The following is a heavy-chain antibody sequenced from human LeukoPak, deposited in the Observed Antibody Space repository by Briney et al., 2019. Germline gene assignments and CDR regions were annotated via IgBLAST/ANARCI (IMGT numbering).Heavy chain of an antibody. CDR3: ARGGSGYYSRGGELDY. Sequence: PSETLSLTCAVYGGSFSGYYWSWIRQPPGKGLEWIGEINHSGGTNYNPSLKSRVTISVDTSKNQFSLKLSSVTAADTAVYYCARGGSGYYSRGGELDYWGQGTLVTVSS. V-gene: IGHV4-34*01. CDR1: GGSFSGYY. D-gene: IGHD3-22*01. J-gene: IGHJ4*02. CDR2: INHSGGT.